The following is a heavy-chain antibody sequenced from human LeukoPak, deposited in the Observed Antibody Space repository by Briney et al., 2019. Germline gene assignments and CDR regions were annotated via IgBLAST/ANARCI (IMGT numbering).Heavy chain of an antibody. CDR1: GGSISSYY. J-gene: IGHJ4*02. V-gene: IGHV4-59*01. D-gene: IGHD6-13*01. Sequence: PSETLSLTCTVSGGSISSYYWSWIRQPPGKGLEWIGYIYYSGSTNYNASLKSRVTISVDTSKNQFSLKLSSVTAADTAVYYCARTAISSWKVDYWGQGTLVTVSS. CDR2: IYYSGST. CDR3: ARTAISSWKVDY.